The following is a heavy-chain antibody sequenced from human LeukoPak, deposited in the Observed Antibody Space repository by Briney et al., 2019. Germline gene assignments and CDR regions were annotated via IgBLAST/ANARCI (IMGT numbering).Heavy chain of an antibody. V-gene: IGHV4-4*09. CDR2: IYTSGST. CDR1: GGSISSYY. CDR3: ARQVGPFDP. Sequence: SETLSLTCTVSGGSISSYYWSWIRQPPGKGLEWIGYIYTSGSTNYNPSLKSRVTISVDTSKNQFSLELSSVTAADTAVYYCARQVGPFDPWGQGTLVTVSS. D-gene: IGHD3-10*01. J-gene: IGHJ5*02.